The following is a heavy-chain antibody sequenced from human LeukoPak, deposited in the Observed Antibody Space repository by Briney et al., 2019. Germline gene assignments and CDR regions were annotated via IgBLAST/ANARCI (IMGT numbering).Heavy chain of an antibody. D-gene: IGHD3-10*01. J-gene: IGHJ4*02. CDR2: ISSGGGTT. V-gene: IGHV3-23*01. Sequence: GGSLRLSCAASEFTFRNYAICWVRQAPGKGLEWVSRISSGGGTTDYADSVKGRFTISRDNSKNTLYLQMNSLRVEDTAIYYCFREGGDWGQGTLVTVSS. CDR3: FREGGD. CDR1: EFTFRNYA.